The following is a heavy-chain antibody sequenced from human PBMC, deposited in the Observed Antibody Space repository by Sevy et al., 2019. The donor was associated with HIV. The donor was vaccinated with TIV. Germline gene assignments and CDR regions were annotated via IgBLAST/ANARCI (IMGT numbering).Heavy chain of an antibody. V-gene: IGHV4-34*01. CDR1: GGSFSGYY. Sequence: SETLSLTCAVYGGSFSGYYWSWIRQPPGKGLEWVGEINHSGSTNYNPSLKSRVTISVDTSNNQFSPKLSSVTAAETAVYYCARHCSSSSCSHAFDIWGQGTMVTVSS. CDR2: INHSGST. J-gene: IGHJ3*02. CDR3: ARHCSSSSCSHAFDI. D-gene: IGHD2-2*01.